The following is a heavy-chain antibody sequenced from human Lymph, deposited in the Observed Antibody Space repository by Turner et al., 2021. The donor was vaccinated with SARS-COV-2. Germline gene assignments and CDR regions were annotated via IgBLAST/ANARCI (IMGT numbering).Heavy chain of an antibody. CDR1: GFTFSSYG. CDR2: IWYDGSNK. D-gene: IGHD5-12*01. J-gene: IGHJ6*02. CDR3: ARVKGYNGYDLRYYYCMDV. V-gene: IGHV3-33*01. Sequence: QVQLVESGGGVVQPGRSLRLSCAASGFTFSSYGMHWVRQAPGKGREWVAVIWYDGSNKYYADSVKGRFTIARDNSKNTLYLQMNSLRAEDTAVYYCARVKGYNGYDLRYYYCMDVWGQGTTVTVSS.